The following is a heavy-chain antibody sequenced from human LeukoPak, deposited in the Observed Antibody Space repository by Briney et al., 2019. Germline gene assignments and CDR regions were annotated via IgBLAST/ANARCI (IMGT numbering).Heavy chain of an antibody. CDR3: ARERRDAYYYDSSGYYYSGFDP. Sequence: ASVKVSCKASGYTFTTYGISWVRQAPGQGLEWMGWINPNSGGTNYAQKFQGRVTMTRDTSISTAYMELSRLRSDDTAVYYCARERRDAYYYDSSGYYYSGFDPWGQGTLVTVSS. D-gene: IGHD3-22*01. CDR1: GYTFTTYG. CDR2: INPNSGGT. J-gene: IGHJ5*02. V-gene: IGHV1-2*02.